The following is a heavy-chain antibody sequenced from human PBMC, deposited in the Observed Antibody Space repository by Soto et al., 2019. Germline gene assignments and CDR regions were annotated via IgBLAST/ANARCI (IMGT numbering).Heavy chain of an antibody. CDR3: ARDHEAIRARFAFDI. V-gene: IGHV1-2*04. CDR2: INPNSGGT. J-gene: IGHJ3*02. D-gene: IGHD2-2*02. Sequence: ASVKVSCKASGYTFTGYYMHWVRQAPGQGLEWMGWINPNSGGTNYAQKFQGWVTMTRDTSISTAYMELSRLRSDDTAVYYCARDHEAIRARFAFDIWGQGIMVTVS. CDR1: GYTFTGYY.